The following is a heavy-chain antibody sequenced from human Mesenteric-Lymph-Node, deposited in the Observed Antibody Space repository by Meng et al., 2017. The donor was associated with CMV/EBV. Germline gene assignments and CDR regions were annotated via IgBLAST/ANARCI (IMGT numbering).Heavy chain of an antibody. V-gene: IGHV1-18*01. CDR1: GYIFTTYG. Sequence: KVSCKTSGYIFTTYGIGWVRQAPGQGLEWMGWISPYNGDTNNEQKFLGRVTMTADTSTSTAYMEVTSLKSDDTAVYYCARGKNWFDPWGQGTLVTVSS. J-gene: IGHJ5*02. CDR3: ARGKNWFDP. CDR2: ISPYNGDT.